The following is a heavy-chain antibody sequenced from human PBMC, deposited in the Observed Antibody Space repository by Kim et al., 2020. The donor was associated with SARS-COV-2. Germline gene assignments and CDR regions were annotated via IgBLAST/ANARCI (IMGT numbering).Heavy chain of an antibody. CDR2: FDPEDEEI. CDR3: ATDFSPYDSNGYFAFNI. J-gene: IGHJ3*02. D-gene: IGHD3-22*01. CDR1: GYILNGLY. V-gene: IGHV1-24*01. Sequence: ASVKVSCKASGYILNGLYMYWVRQGPGKGLEWMGRFDPEDEEIVYAQNFKGRVTITEDTSTDTAYLELSSLRSEDTAVYYCATDFSPYDSNGYFAFNIWGQGTMVTVPS.